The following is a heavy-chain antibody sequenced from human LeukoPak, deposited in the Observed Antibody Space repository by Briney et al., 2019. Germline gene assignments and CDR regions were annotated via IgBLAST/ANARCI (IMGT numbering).Heavy chain of an antibody. CDR2: MNHNSGNT. J-gene: IGHJ2*01. CDR3: ARGRLWGGWPYWYFDL. Sequence: ASVKVSCQASGYTFTSYDINWVRQATGQGLEWIGWMNHNSGNTGYAQKFEGRVTITRNTSISTAYMELSSLRSEETAVYYCARGRLWGGWPYWYFDLWGRGTLVTVSS. D-gene: IGHD6-19*01. V-gene: IGHV1-8*03. CDR1: GYTFTSYD.